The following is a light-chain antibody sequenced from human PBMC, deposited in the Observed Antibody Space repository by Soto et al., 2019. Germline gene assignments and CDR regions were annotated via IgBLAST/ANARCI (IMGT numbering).Light chain of an antibody. CDR1: QGVSNW. V-gene: IGKV1-12*01. Sequence: DIQMTQSPSSVSASVGDRVTITCRASQGVSNWLAWYQQKPGKAPKLLIYAASTLRSGVPSRFRGSGSGTDFTFTISSLQPEDFATYYCQQANSFPYTFGKGTK. J-gene: IGKJ2*01. CDR2: AAS. CDR3: QQANSFPYT.